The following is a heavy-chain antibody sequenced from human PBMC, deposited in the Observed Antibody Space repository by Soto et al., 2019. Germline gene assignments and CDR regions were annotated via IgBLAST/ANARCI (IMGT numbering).Heavy chain of an antibody. D-gene: IGHD2-15*01. J-gene: IGHJ6*02. CDR2: INHSGST. CDR1: GGSFSGCY. V-gene: IGHV4-34*01. CDR3: ARNRRSFVVVVAAKSYYGMDV. Sequence: SETLSLTCAVYGGSFSGCYWSWIRQPPGKGLEWIGEINHSGSTNYNPSLRSRVTISVDTSKNQFSLKLSSVTAADTAVYYCARNRRSFVVVVAAKSYYGMDVWGQGTTVTVSS.